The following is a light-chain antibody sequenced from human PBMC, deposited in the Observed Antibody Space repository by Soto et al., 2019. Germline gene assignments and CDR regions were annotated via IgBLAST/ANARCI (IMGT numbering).Light chain of an antibody. J-gene: IGKJ5*01. V-gene: IGKV1-39*01. CDR2: RAS. Sequence: DIQMTQSPPSLFASVGDTVSITCRASQTVSIFLNWYQQKLGQAPTALIHRASTLQSGVPSRFAGSGDGTEFTLTINDVQADDFAPYYCQQSYTSPLSFGQGTRLDIK. CDR3: QQSYTSPLS. CDR1: QTVSIF.